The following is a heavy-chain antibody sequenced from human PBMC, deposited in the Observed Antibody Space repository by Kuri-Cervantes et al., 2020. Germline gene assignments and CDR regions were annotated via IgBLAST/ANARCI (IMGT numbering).Heavy chain of an antibody. J-gene: IGHJ6*03. Sequence: GGSLRLSCAASGFAFNTYGMSWVRQAPGKGLEWVSTIIGGGGVTEYADSVKGRFTISRDNSKKTVSLQINSLRAEDTAVYYCARETRFPYYYMDVWGKGTTVTVSS. V-gene: IGHV3-23*01. CDR3: ARETRFPYYYMDV. CDR1: GFAFNTYG. CDR2: IIGGGGVT.